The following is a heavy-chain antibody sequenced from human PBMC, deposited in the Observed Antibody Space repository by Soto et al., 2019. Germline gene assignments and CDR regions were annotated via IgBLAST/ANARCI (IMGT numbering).Heavy chain of an antibody. Sequence: QVQLVQSGAEVKKPGAAVKVSCKASGYTFTSYYMHWARQAPGQGLEWMGIINLSGGTTTYAQKFQGRVTMTVDTSTSTVYMELSSLRSEDTAVYYCARRSFSSGWDFDYWGQGTLVTVSS. J-gene: IGHJ4*02. CDR2: INLSGGTT. CDR1: GYTFTSYY. V-gene: IGHV1-46*01. D-gene: IGHD6-19*01. CDR3: ARRSFSSGWDFDY.